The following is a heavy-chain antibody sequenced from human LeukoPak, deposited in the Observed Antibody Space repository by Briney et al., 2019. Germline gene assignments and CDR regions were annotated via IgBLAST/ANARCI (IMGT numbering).Heavy chain of an antibody. J-gene: IGHJ6*02. V-gene: IGHV3-66*01. CDR3: ARGQLDAYYYYYGLDV. D-gene: IGHD6-13*01. CDR1: GFTVSNNY. CDR2: IYAGVST. Sequence: PGGSLRLSCAASGFTVSNNYMNWVRQAPGKGLEWVSVIYAGVSTYYADSVKGRFTIPRDNSKNTLYLHMNSLRAEDTAVYYCARGQLDAYYYYYGLDVWGQGTTVTVSS.